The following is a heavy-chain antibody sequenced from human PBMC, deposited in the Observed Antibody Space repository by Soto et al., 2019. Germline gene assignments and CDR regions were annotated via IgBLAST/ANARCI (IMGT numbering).Heavy chain of an antibody. J-gene: IGHJ4*02. CDR1: GFTFGDYA. D-gene: IGHD3-10*01. CDR2: IRSKAYGGTT. V-gene: IGHV3-49*03. Sequence: PGGSLRLSCTASGFTFGDYAMSWFRQAPGKGLEWVGFIRSKAYGGTTEYAASVKGRFTISRDDSKSIAYLQMNSLKTEDTSVYYFSRGLIWFGELDTLSFDYWGQGTLVTVSS. CDR3: SRGLIWFGELDTLSFDY.